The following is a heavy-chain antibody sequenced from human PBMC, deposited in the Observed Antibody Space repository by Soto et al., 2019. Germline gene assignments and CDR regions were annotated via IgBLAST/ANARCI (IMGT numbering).Heavy chain of an antibody. D-gene: IGHD2-2*01. Sequence: QVQLVESGGGVVQPGRSLRLSCAASGFTFSSYGMHWVRQAPGKGLEWMAVISYDGSNKYYADSVKGRFTISRDNSKNTLYLQMNSLRAEDTAVYYCAKDRIVLVPAATGYYGMDVWCQGTTVTVSS. J-gene: IGHJ6*02. V-gene: IGHV3-30*18. CDR3: AKDRIVLVPAATGYYGMDV. CDR1: GFTFSSYG. CDR2: ISYDGSNK.